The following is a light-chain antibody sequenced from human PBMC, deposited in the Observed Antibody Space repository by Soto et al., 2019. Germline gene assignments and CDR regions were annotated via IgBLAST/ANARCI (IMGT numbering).Light chain of an antibody. V-gene: IGKV1-39*01. CDR1: ETISRY. CDR2: AAS. Sequence: DIQMTQSPSSLSASVGDRVTITCRASETISRYLNWYQQKPGKAPKLLIYAASSLQSGVPSRFSGSGAGTDFTLTISSLQPEDFATYYWQQAYSTPFTFGPGTKVDIK. CDR3: QQAYSTPFT. J-gene: IGKJ3*01.